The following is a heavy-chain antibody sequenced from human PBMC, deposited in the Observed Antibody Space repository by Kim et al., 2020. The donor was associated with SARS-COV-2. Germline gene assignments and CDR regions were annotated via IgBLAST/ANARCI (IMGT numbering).Heavy chain of an antibody. V-gene: IGHV3-48*03. D-gene: IGHD6-13*01. CDR2: ISSSGSTI. CDR3: ARDQSPGIAAAGTYY. J-gene: IGHJ4*02. CDR1: GFTFSSYE. Sequence: GGSLRLSCAASGFTFSSYEMNWVRQGPGKGLEWVSYISSSGSTIYYADSVKGRFTISRDNAKNSLYLQMNSLRAEDTAVYYCARDQSPGIAAAGTYYWGQGTLVTVSS.